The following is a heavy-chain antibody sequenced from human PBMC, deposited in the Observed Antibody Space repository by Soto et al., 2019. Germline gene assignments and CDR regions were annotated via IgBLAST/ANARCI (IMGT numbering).Heavy chain of an antibody. D-gene: IGHD5-18*01. V-gene: IGHV4-31*03. CDR3: ARGRDTADYYFDY. J-gene: IGHJ4*02. CDR1: GGSISSGGYY. CDR2: IYYSGST. Sequence: SETLSLTCTVSGGSISSGGYYWSWIRQHPGKGLEWIGYIYYSGSTYYNPSLKSRVTISVDTSKNQFSLKLSFVTAADTAVYYCARGRDTADYYFDYWGQGTLVTVSS.